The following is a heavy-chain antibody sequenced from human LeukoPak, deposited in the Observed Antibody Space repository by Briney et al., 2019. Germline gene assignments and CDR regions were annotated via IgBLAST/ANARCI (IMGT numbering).Heavy chain of an antibody. Sequence: GGSLRLSCAASGFTFSSYEMSWVRQAPGKGLEWVANIKQDGSEKYYVDSVKGRFTISRDNAKNSLYLQMNSLRAEDTAVYYCARGTTVTAVAYIWGQGTMVTVSS. CDR1: GFTFSSYE. CDR2: IKQDGSEK. D-gene: IGHD4-17*01. CDR3: ARGTTVTAVAYI. J-gene: IGHJ3*02. V-gene: IGHV3-7*01.